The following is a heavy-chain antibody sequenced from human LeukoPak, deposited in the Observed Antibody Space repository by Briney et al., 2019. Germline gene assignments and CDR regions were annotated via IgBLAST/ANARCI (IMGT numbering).Heavy chain of an antibody. V-gene: IGHV3-53*05. CDR3: AKDTSSSWFYYYMDV. D-gene: IGHD6-13*01. CDR2: IYSGGNT. Sequence: GGSLRLSCTVSGFTVSSNSMSWVRQAPGKGLEWVSFIYSGGNTHYSDSVKGRFTISRDNSKNTLYLQMNSLRAEDTAVYYCAKDTSSSWFYYYMDVWGKGTTVTISS. J-gene: IGHJ6*03. CDR1: GFTVSSNS.